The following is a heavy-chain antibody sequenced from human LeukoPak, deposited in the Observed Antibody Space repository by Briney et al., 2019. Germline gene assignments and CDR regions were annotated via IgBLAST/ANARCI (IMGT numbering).Heavy chain of an antibody. CDR3: ARDSGYCSSTGCYVHYFDY. Sequence: GGSLRLSCAASGFTFNSYSMNWVRQTPGKGLEWVSSISSSSGYINYADSVKGRFTVSRDNAKNSLYLQMNSLRAEDTAVYYCARDSGYCSSTGCYVHYFDYWGQETLVTVSS. CDR2: ISSSSGYI. CDR1: GFTFNSYS. D-gene: IGHD2-2*01. J-gene: IGHJ4*02. V-gene: IGHV3-21*01.